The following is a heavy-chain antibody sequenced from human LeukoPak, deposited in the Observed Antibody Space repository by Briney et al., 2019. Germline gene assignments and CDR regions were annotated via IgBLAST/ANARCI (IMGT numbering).Heavy chain of an antibody. Sequence: PSETLSLTCGVSGMSLSDYYWTWIRQPPGKGLEWIGEIYHSGSTNYNPSLKSRVTISVDKSKNQFSLKLSSVTAADTAVYYCARSYYDSSGYFRWGQGTLVTVSS. D-gene: IGHD3-22*01. CDR2: IYHSGST. J-gene: IGHJ4*02. CDR1: GMSLSDYY. CDR3: ARSYYDSSGYFR. V-gene: IGHV4-34*01.